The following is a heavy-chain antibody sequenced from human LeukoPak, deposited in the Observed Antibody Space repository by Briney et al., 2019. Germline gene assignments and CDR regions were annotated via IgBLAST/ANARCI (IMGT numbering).Heavy chain of an antibody. J-gene: IGHJ6*02. Sequence: SETLSLTCTVSGGSIGSGDYYWGWIRQTPGKGLEWIGYVYYDGSPYYNPSLRGRLSLSVDTSQNQFSLRLTSVTAADTAVYYCARESGGRHGYFYYGMDVWGQGTTVIVSS. D-gene: IGHD2-15*01. V-gene: IGHV4-31*03. CDR1: GGSIGSGDYY. CDR3: ARESGGRHGYFYYGMDV. CDR2: VYYDGSP.